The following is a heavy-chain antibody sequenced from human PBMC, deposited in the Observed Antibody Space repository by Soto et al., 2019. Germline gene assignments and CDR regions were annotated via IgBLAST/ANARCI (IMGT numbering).Heavy chain of an antibody. Sequence: ITLKESGPTLVKPTQTLTLTCTFSGFSLNTRGVGVGWIRQPPGKALEWLALISWDGEKRYSPSLKSRLTITKXTXEXXVVLTMTNMDPVDTATYYCAHRRGDLLTGYYYFDYWGQGTLVTVSS. J-gene: IGHJ4*02. CDR2: ISWDGEK. CDR1: GFSLNTRGVG. D-gene: IGHD3-9*01. CDR3: AHRRGDLLTGYYYFDY. V-gene: IGHV2-5*02.